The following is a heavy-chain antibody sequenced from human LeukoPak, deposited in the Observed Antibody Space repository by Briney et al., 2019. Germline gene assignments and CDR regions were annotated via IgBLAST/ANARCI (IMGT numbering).Heavy chain of an antibody. V-gene: IGHV4-59*08. CDR1: GGSISSCC. Sequence: SETLSLTCTVSGGSISSCCYIWIWQPPGKGLEWIGYIYYSGSTNYNPSLKSRVTISVDTSKTQFSLKLSSVTAADTAVYYCARLSIQGIAAATPTAYYEYWGQGTLVTVSS. CDR2: IYYSGST. D-gene: IGHD6-13*01. CDR3: ARLSIQGIAAATPTAYYEY. J-gene: IGHJ4*02.